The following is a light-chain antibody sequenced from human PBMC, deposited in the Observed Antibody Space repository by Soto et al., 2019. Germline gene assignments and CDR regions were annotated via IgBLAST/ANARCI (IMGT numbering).Light chain of an antibody. CDR1: TSDIGGYNY. Sequence: QSALTQPASVSGSPGQSITISCTGTTSDIGGYNYVSWYQQHPGKVPKLMIYDVTNRPSGVSNRFSGSKSGNTASLTISGLQAEDEADYYCSSYITSSTLWVFGGGTKLTVL. CDR3: SSYITSSTLWV. CDR2: DVT. V-gene: IGLV2-14*03. J-gene: IGLJ3*02.